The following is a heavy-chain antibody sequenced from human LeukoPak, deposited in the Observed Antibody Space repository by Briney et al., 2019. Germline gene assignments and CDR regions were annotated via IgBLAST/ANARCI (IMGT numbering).Heavy chain of an antibody. Sequence: GGSLRLSCAASGLTLSDCYMSWIRQAPGKGLECVAYIYPGGGVIYYADSVKCRFTIFRDNTKNSLYLQMSSLRAEDTAVYYCAKVTSGWYHPEYFQHWGPGTLVTVSS. V-gene: IGHV3-11*01. D-gene: IGHD6-19*01. CDR2: IYPGGGVI. J-gene: IGHJ1*01. CDR3: AKVTSGWYHPEYFQH. CDR1: GLTLSDCY.